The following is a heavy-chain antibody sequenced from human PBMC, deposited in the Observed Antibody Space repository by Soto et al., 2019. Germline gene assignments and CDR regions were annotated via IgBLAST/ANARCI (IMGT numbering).Heavy chain of an antibody. CDR3: ARDPLLYASRGYLDY. CDR1: GFTFSSYA. V-gene: IGHV3-30-3*01. CDR2: ISYDGSNK. D-gene: IGHD3-22*01. Sequence: QVQLVESGGGVVQPGRSLRLSCAASGFTFSSYAMHWVRQAPGKGLEWVAVISYDGSNKYYADSVKGRFTISRDNSKNTLYLQMNSLRPEDTAVYYCARDPLLYASRGYLDYWGQGTLVTVSS. J-gene: IGHJ4*02.